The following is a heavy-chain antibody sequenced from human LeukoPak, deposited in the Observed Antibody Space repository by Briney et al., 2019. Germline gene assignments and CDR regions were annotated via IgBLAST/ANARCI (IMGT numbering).Heavy chain of an antibody. CDR3: APSLYYYDSTESGGAFDI. Sequence: ASVKVSCKASGYTFTGYYMHWVRQAPGQGLEWMGWINPNSGGTNYAQKFQGRVTMTRDTSIGTAYMELSRLRSDDTAVYYYAPSLYYYDSTESGGAFDIWGQGTMVTVSS. CDR2: INPNSGGT. D-gene: IGHD3-22*01. J-gene: IGHJ3*02. CDR1: GYTFTGYY. V-gene: IGHV1-2*02.